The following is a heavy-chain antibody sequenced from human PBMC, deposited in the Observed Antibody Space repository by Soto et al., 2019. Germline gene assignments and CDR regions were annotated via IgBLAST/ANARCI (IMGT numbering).Heavy chain of an antibody. J-gene: IGHJ4*02. Sequence: SETLSLTCTVSGVSISSYYWSWIRQPPGKGLEWIGYIYYSGSTDYNPSLKSRVTISVDTSKNQFSLKLTSVTAADTAVYYCAREIRLSGYSSSSFDYWGQGTLVTVSS. CDR1: GVSISSYY. CDR2: IYYSGST. CDR3: AREIRLSGYSSSSFDY. V-gene: IGHV4-59*01. D-gene: IGHD6-6*01.